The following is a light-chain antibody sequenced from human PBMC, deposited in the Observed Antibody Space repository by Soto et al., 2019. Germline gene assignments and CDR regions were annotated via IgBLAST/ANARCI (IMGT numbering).Light chain of an antibody. CDR2: DAS. CDR1: QTISSY. V-gene: IGKV3-11*01. CDR3: QQRSNWPHT. Sequence: EIVLTQSPATLSLSPGERATLSCRASQTISSYLAWYQQRPGQAPRLLIYDASNRATGIPARFSGSGAGTDFTLTISSLEPEDFAVYYCQQRSNWPHTFGQGTELEI. J-gene: IGKJ2*01.